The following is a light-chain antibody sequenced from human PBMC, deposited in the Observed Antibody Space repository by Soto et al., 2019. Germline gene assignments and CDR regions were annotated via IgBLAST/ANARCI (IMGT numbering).Light chain of an antibody. Sequence: DIQMTQSPSSLSASVGDRVTITCQACQDIADYLNWYQLKPGKAPKLLIYDASNLEAGVPSRFTGAGSGTDFSFTISSLQPEDVATYFCQQYDSFHMYTFGQGTKVEI. J-gene: IGKJ2*01. V-gene: IGKV1-33*01. CDR2: DAS. CDR3: QQYDSFHMYT. CDR1: QDIADY.